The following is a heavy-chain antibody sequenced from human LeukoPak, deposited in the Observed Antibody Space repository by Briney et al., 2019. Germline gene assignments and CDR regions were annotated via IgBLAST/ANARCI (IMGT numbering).Heavy chain of an antibody. Sequence: GGSLRLSCAASGFTFSSYSMNWVRQAPGKGLEWVSYISSSSTIYYADSVKGRFTISRDNAENSLYLQMNSLRDEDTAVYYCVTLWSASYVYWGQGALVTVSS. CDR2: ISSSSTI. D-gene: IGHD3-3*01. J-gene: IGHJ4*02. CDR1: GFTFSSYS. V-gene: IGHV3-48*02. CDR3: VTLWSASYVY.